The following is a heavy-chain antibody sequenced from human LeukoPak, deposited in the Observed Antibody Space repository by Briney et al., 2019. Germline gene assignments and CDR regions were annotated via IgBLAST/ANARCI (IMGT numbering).Heavy chain of an antibody. D-gene: IGHD2-15*01. V-gene: IGHV1-18*01. J-gene: IGHJ6*02. CDR3: ARVPTAASCSGGSCTHPVPQNLYYYGMDV. CDR2: ISAYNGNT. CDR1: GYTFTSYG. Sequence: ALVKVSCKASGYTFTSYGISWVRQAPGQGLEWMGWISAYNGNTNYAQKLQGRVTMTTDTSTSTAYMELRSLRSDDTAVYYCARVPTAASCSGGSCTHPVPQNLYYYGMDVWGQGTTVTVSS.